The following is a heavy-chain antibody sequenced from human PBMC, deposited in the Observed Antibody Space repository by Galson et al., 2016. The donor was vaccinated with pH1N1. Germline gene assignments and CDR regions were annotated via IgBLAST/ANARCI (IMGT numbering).Heavy chain of an antibody. Sequence: SLRLSCAASGFTVTDNYMNWVRRAPGKGLEWVSVIYSGGTTHFADSVKGRFAISGDSSTNTMYLQMNSLRVEDTAVYYCARERGNYPDDSFDVWGHGTMVTVSS. CDR3: ARERGNYPDDSFDV. V-gene: IGHV3-53*01. D-gene: IGHD3-16*02. CDR1: GFTVTDNY. CDR2: IYSGGTT. J-gene: IGHJ3*01.